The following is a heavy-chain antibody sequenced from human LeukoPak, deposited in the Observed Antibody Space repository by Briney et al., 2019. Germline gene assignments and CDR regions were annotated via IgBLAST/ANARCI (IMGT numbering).Heavy chain of an antibody. V-gene: IGHV3-33*01. Sequence: GGSLRLSCAASGFTFSSYGMHWVRQAPGKGLEWVALIWYDGSNKYYADSVKGRFTISRDNSKNTLYLQMNSLRAEDTAVYYCARAPRSDSPYYYYYYGMDVWGQGTTVTVSS. CDR3: ARAPRSDSPYYYYYYGMDV. D-gene: IGHD3-22*01. CDR1: GFTFSSYG. J-gene: IGHJ6*02. CDR2: IWYDGSNK.